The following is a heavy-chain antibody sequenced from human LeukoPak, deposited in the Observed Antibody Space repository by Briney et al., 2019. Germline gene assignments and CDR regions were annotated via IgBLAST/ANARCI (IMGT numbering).Heavy chain of an antibody. V-gene: IGHV4-34*01. CDR2: INHSGST. J-gene: IGHJ4*02. Sequence: SETLSLTCAVYGGSFSGYYWSWIRQPPGKGLEWIGEINHSGSTNYNPSLKSRVTISVDTSKNQFSLKLSSVTAADTAVYYCARRHPYYGSGSYVFDYWGQGTLVTVSS. CDR1: GGSFSGYY. D-gene: IGHD3-10*01. CDR3: ARRHPYYGSGSYVFDY.